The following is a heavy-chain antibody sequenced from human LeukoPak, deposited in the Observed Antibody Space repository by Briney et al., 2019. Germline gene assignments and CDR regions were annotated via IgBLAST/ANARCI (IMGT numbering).Heavy chain of an antibody. CDR1: GDSVSSNSAA. D-gene: IGHD3-10*01. CDR3: ARDRTMVRGVMKASYYYYGMDV. CDR2: TYYKSKWYN. V-gene: IGHV6-1*01. Sequence: SQTLSLTCAISGDSVSSNSAAWNRIRQSPSRGLEWLGRTYYKSKWYNDYAISVRSRITINPDASKNQFSLQLNSVTPEDTAVYYCARDRTMVRGVMKASYYYYGMDVWGQGTTVTVSS. J-gene: IGHJ6*02.